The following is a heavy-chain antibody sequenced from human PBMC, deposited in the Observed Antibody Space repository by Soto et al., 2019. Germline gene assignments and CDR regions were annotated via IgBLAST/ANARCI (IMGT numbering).Heavy chain of an antibody. CDR2: ISSSSSYI. J-gene: IGHJ3*02. V-gene: IGHV3-21*01. D-gene: IGHD2-15*01. CDR3: AVGVVVVAADAFDI. Sequence: GGSLRLSCAASGFTFSSYSMNWVRQAPGKGLEWVSSISSSSSYIYYADSVKGRFTISRDNAKNSLYLQMNCLRAEDTAVYYCAVGVVVVAADAFDIWGQGTMVTVSS. CDR1: GFTFSSYS.